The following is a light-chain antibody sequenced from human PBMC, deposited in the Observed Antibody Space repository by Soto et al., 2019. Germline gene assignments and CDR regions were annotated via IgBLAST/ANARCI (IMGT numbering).Light chain of an antibody. Sequence: DFQMTQSPSTLSASVGDRVTITCRASQTINNRLAWYQHKAGTVPKLLIYAASTLESGVPSRFSGSGSGTEFTLTINSLQPEDFTTYYCQQYNNSYTFGQGTKLDIK. V-gene: IGKV1-5*01. CDR2: AAS. J-gene: IGKJ2*01. CDR3: QQYNNSYT. CDR1: QTINNR.